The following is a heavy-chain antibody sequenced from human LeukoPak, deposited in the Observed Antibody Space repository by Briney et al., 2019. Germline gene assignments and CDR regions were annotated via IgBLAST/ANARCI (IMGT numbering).Heavy chain of an antibody. CDR2: IHTSGST. Sequence: SETLSLTCTVSGGSISSYCWSWIRQPAGKGLEWIGRIHTSGSTNYNPSLKSRVTMSVDTSKNQFSLKLSSVTAADTAVYYCARSSIVGATDYFDYWGQGTLVTVSS. D-gene: IGHD1-26*01. V-gene: IGHV4-4*07. CDR1: GGSISSYC. J-gene: IGHJ4*02. CDR3: ARSSIVGATDYFDY.